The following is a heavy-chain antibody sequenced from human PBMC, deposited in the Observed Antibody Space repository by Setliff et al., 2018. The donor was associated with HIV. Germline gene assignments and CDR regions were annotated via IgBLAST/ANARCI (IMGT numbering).Heavy chain of an antibody. D-gene: IGHD3-22*01. CDR2: MYSGGST. CDR3: ARGLYYYDTSGYFDS. J-gene: IGHJ4*02. CDR1: GFTVSSNY. Sequence: PGGSLRLSCAASGFTVSSNYMSWVRQAPGKGLEWVSAMYSGGSTYYAASVKGRFTISRDNSKNTLYLQMNSLRAEDTAVYYCARGLYYYDTSGYFDSWGRGILVTVSS. V-gene: IGHV3-53*01.